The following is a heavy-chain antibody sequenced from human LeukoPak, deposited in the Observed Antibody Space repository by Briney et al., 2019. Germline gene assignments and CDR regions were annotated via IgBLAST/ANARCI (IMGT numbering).Heavy chain of an antibody. CDR2: ITSSSSYI. V-gene: IGHV3-21*01. CDR1: GFTFRSYS. J-gene: IGHJ4*02. CDR3: AREGH. Sequence: GGSLRLSCAASGFTFRSYSMNWVRQAPGKGLEWVSSITSSSSYIYYAGSVKGRFTISRDNSKNSLYLQMNSLRAEDTAVYYCAREGHWGQGTLVTVSS.